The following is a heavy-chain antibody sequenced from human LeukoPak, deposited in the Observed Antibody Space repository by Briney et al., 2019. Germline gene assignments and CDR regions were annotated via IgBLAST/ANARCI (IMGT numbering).Heavy chain of an antibody. CDR1: GGSFSSYY. V-gene: IGHV4-59*01. D-gene: IGHD1-26*01. J-gene: IGHJ4*02. CDR3: ARDEADGRIDY. CDR2: IYYSGST. Sequence: SETLSLTCTGSGGSFSSYYWSWLRQPPGKGLEWIGYIYYSGSTNYNPSLMRRVTISVDTSKNHFSLKLSSVTAADTAVYYCARDEADGRIDYWGQGTLVTVSS.